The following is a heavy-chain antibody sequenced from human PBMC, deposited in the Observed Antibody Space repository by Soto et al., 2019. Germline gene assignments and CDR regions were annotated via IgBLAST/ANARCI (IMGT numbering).Heavy chain of an antibody. CDR3: ARDLKEYCSDGKCNWFDP. D-gene: IGHD2-15*01. J-gene: IGHJ5*02. CDR2: ISYSGST. V-gene: IGHV4-30-2*01. Sequence: SETLSLTCAVSGGSISSGGYSWSWIRQPPGKGLEWIGYISYSGSTDYNPSLKSRVTISVDTSKNQISLQVRSATAADAAVYYCARDLKEYCSDGKCNWFDPWGQGTLVTVS. CDR1: GGSISSGGYS.